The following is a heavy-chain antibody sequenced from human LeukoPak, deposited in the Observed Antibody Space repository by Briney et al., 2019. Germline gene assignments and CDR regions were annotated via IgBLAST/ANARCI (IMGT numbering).Heavy chain of an antibody. V-gene: IGHV4-59*11. J-gene: IGHJ6*03. CDR1: GGSISSHY. CDR2: VYYSGST. D-gene: IGHD2-2*01. Sequence: SETLSLTCTVSGGSISSHYWSWIRQPPGKGLEWIGYVYYSGSTNYNPSLKSRVTISVDTSKNQFSLKLSSVTAADTAVYFCAREYCTSTSCYYYMDVWGKGTTVTVSS. CDR3: AREYCTSTSCYYYMDV.